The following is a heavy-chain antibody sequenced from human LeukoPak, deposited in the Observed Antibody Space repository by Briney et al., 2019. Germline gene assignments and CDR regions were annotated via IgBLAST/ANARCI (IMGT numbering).Heavy chain of an antibody. J-gene: IGHJ5*02. Sequence: QPGGSLRLSCAASGFTFNSYAMSWVRQPAGKGREWVSSISGSGGSTYYADSVKGRFAISRDSSKNMLYLQMNILRAEDTAIYYCAKDGIDSGDPNGFDPWGQGTLVTVSS. D-gene: IGHD3-10*01. CDR1: GFTFNSYA. V-gene: IGHV3-23*01. CDR2: ISGSGGST. CDR3: AKDGIDSGDPNGFDP.